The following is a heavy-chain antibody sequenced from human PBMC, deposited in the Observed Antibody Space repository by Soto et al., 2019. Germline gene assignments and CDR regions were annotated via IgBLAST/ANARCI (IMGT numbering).Heavy chain of an antibody. D-gene: IGHD2-2*02. Sequence: NLPETLSLTCTVSGGSVSSGSYYWSWIRQPPGKGLEWIGYIYYSGSTNYNPSLKSRVTISVDTSKNQFSLKLSSVTAADTAVYYCARVMSRGRIVVVPAAIGGWFDPWGQGTLVTVSS. CDR1: GGSVSSGSYY. J-gene: IGHJ5*02. V-gene: IGHV4-61*01. CDR3: ARVMSRGRIVVVPAAIGGWFDP. CDR2: IYYSGST.